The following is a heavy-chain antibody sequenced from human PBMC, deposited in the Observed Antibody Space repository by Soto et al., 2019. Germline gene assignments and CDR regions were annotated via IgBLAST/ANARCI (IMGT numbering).Heavy chain of an antibody. Sequence: SETLSLTCAVSGGSISSGGYSWSWIRQPPGKGLEWIGYIYHSGSTYYNPSLKSRVTISVDRSKNQFSLKLSSVTAADTAVYYCARGPHCSGGSCYSRRPGAFDIWGQGTMVT. J-gene: IGHJ3*02. V-gene: IGHV4-30-2*01. D-gene: IGHD2-15*01. CDR2: IYHSGST. CDR3: ARGPHCSGGSCYSRRPGAFDI. CDR1: GGSISSGGYS.